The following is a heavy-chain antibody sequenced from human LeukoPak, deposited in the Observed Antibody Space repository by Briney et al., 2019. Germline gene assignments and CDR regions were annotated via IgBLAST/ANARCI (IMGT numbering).Heavy chain of an antibody. CDR2: IYYSGST. CDR1: GGSISSGSYY. D-gene: IGHD3-10*01. J-gene: IGHJ5*02. V-gene: IGHV4-61*01. Sequence: SETLSLTCTVSGGSISSGSYYWSWIRQPPGKGLEWIGYIYYSGSTNYNPSLKSRVTISVDTSKNQFSLKLSSVTAADTAVYYCARGGSNYDSGSYYSWFDPWGQGTLVTVSS. CDR3: ARGGSNYDSGSYYSWFDP.